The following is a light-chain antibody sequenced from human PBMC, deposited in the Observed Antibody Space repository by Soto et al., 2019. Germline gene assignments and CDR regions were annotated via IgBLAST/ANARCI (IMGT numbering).Light chain of an antibody. CDR2: SAS. CDR1: QSISSY. CDR3: QQSSSNPLT. J-gene: IGKJ4*01. V-gene: IGKV1-39*01. Sequence: DIQMTQSPSSLSASVGDRVTITCRASQSISSYLNWYQQKPGKAPNLLIYSASKLHSGVPSRFCGSGSGTDFTLIISSLQPEDFATYYCQQSSSNPLTFGGGTRV.